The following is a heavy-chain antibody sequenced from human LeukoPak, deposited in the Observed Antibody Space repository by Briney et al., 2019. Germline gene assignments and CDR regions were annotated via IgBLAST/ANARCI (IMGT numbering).Heavy chain of an antibody. J-gene: IGHJ4*02. Sequence: SVKVSCKASGGTFSSYAISLVRQAPGQGLEWMGRIMPIFGTANYAQKFQGRVTITTDESTSTAYMELSSLRSEDTAVYYCARGTYDFWSGYIDYWGQGTLVTVSS. CDR1: GGTFSSYA. V-gene: IGHV1-69*05. CDR3: ARGTYDFWSGYIDY. D-gene: IGHD3-3*01. CDR2: IMPIFGTA.